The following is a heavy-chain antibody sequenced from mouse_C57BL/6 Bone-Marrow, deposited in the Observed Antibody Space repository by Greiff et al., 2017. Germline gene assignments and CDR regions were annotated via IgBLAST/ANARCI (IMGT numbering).Heavy chain of an antibody. Sequence: QVQLQQPGAELVKPGASVKMSCKASGYTFTSYWITWVKQRPGKGLEWIGDIYPGSGSTNYNEKFKSKATLTVDTSSSTAYMQLSSLTSADSAVYYCARGGTYYSNYYAMDYWGQGTSVTVSS. CDR3: ARGGTYYSNYYAMDY. V-gene: IGHV1-55*01. J-gene: IGHJ4*01. CDR2: IYPGSGST. CDR1: GYTFTSYW. D-gene: IGHD2-5*01.